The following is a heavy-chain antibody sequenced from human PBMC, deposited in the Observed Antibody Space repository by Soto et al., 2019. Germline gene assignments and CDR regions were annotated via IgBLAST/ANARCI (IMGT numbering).Heavy chain of an antibody. CDR2: TIGSGDTS. D-gene: IGHD3-10*01. CDR3: ARKLKSLFHFDV. V-gene: IGHV3-23*01. CDR1: GFTFSYYA. Sequence: EVQLLESGGGLVQPGGSLRLTCAASGFTFSYYAMTWVRQAPGKGLEWVSSTIGSGDTSYYADSVKGRFTMSRDNSKNTVFLEMNSLRVEDTAVYYCARKLKSLFHFDVWGRGILVTVSS. J-gene: IGHJ2*01.